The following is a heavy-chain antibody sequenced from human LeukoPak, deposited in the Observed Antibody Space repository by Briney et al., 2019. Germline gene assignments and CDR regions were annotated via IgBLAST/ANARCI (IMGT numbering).Heavy chain of an antibody. V-gene: IGHV4-39*07. D-gene: IGHD3-10*01. CDR3: ARVLLWFGEYKFDP. J-gene: IGHJ5*02. CDR1: GGSINNNIHY. CDR2: YFYSAQN. Sequence: PSETLSLTCTVSGGSINNNIHYWGWSRQPPGKGLEWSSTYFYSAQNNYNPSLQSPVTISADKSKNHFSLKLSSATAADTAWYYCARVLLWFGEYKFDPWGQGTRVTVSS.